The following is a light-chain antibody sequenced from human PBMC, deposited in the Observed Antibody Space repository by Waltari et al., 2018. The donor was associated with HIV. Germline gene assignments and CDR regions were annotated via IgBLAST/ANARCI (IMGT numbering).Light chain of an antibody. CDR3: MQGTNWPYT. CDR1: QSVVLRYGNTY. V-gene: IGKV2-30*02. J-gene: IGKJ2*01. CDR2: RVS. Sequence: DVVMTQSPFSVPAPLGQPASISCSSSQSVVLRYGNTYLNWFHQRPGQSPRGLIYRVSNRDSGVPDRISGSGSGNDFTLKISRVEAEDVGVYYCMQGTNWPYTFGQGTKLEIK.